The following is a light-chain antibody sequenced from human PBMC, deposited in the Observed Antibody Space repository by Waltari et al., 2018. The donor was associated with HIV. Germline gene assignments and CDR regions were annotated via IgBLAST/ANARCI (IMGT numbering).Light chain of an antibody. CDR1: SGSVSTSYY. Sequence: QTVVTQEPSFSVSPGGTVTLTCGLSSGSVSTSYYPSWYQQNPGQAPRTLIYSTNTRSSGVPDRFSGSILGNKAALTITGAQADDESDYYCVFYMGSGICVFGGGTKLTVL. J-gene: IGLJ2*01. CDR3: VFYMGSGICV. CDR2: STN. V-gene: IGLV8-61*01.